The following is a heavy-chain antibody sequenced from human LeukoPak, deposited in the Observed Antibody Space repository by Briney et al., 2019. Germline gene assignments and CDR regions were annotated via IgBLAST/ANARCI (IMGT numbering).Heavy chain of an antibody. V-gene: IGHV3-23*01. CDR1: GITLSNYG. CDR2: ISDSGGRT. CDR3: AKRGVVIRVILVGFHKEANYFDS. Sequence: GGSLRLSCAVSGITLSNYGMSWVRQAPGKGLDWVAGISDSGGRTKYADSVKGRFTISRDNPKNVLFLQMNSLRPEDTAVYFCAKRGVVIRVILVGFHKEANYFDSWGQGALVTVSS. J-gene: IGHJ4*02. D-gene: IGHD3-22*01.